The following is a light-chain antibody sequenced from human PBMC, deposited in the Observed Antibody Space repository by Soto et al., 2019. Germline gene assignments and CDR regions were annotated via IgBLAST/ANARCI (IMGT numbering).Light chain of an antibody. Sequence: QSALTQPASVSGSPGQSVTISCTGTSSDVGGYNHVSWYQQYPGKAPKLTIYDVSNRPSGVSNRFSGSKSGNTASLTISGLQAEDEADYYCSSFTSSTPYVFGTGTKVTVL. J-gene: IGLJ1*01. CDR2: DVS. CDR1: SSDVGGYNH. V-gene: IGLV2-14*01. CDR3: SSFTSSTPYV.